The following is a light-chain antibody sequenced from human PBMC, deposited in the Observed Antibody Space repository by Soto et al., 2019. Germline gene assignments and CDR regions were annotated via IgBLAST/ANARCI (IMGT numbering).Light chain of an antibody. V-gene: IGKV3-15*01. CDR1: QSVGTY. Sequence: EIVMTQSPATVSVSPGQTVTLTCRASQSVGTYLGWYQQKPGQAPRLVLYGASTRATGVPDRFSGYGSGTYFTLTISSLQSEDFAVYYCQQYTGWPPKLTFGGGTKLEIK. J-gene: IGKJ4*01. CDR3: QQYTGWPPKLT. CDR2: GAS.